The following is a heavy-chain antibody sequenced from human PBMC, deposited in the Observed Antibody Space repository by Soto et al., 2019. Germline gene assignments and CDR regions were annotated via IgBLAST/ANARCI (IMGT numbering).Heavy chain of an antibody. V-gene: IGHV3-33*01. CDR2: IWYDGSNK. D-gene: IGHD3-10*01. CDR3: ARDLSGPRCVPFDF. CDR1: GFTFSSYG. Sequence: QVQLVESGGGVVQPGRSLRLSCAASGFTFSSYGMHWVRQAPGKGLEWVAVIWYDGSNKYYADSVKGRFTISRDNSKNTLYLQMNSLRAEDTAVYYCARDLSGPRCVPFDFWGQGTLVTVSS. J-gene: IGHJ4*02.